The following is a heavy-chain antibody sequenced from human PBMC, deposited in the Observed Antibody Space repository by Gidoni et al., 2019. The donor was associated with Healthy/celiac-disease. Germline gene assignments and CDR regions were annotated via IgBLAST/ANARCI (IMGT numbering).Heavy chain of an antibody. V-gene: IGHV3-73*02. J-gene: IGHJ4*02. D-gene: IGHD6-19*01. CDR1: GFTFSGSA. Sequence: EVQLVESGGGLVQPGGSLKLSCAASGFTFSGSAMHWVRQASGKGLEWVGRIRSKTNSYATAYAASVKGRFTISRDDSKNTAYLQMNSLKTEDTAVYYCTRQYSSGGDFDYWGQGTLVTVSS. CDR3: TRQYSSGGDFDY. CDR2: IRSKTNSYAT.